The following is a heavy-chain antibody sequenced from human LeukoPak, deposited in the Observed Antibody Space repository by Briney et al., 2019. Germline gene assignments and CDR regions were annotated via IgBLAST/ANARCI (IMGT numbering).Heavy chain of an antibody. Sequence: ASVKVSCKASGYTFTGYGISWVRQAPRQGLEWMGWINPNSGGTNYAQKFQGRDTMTRDTSISTAYMELSRLRSEDTAVYYCARGDHATIQPYYYDSSGYYSSGGDYWGQGTLVTVSS. CDR1: GYTFTGYG. CDR3: ARGDHATIQPYYYDSSGYYSSGGDY. D-gene: IGHD3-22*01. J-gene: IGHJ4*02. V-gene: IGHV1-2*02. CDR2: INPNSGGT.